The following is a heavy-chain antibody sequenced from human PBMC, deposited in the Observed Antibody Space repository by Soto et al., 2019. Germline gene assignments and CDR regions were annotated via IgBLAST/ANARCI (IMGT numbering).Heavy chain of an antibody. CDR2: ISGSGGST. CDR3: AKDREFSGEEGYYYYYGMDV. J-gene: IGHJ6*02. V-gene: IGHV3-23*01. CDR1: GFTFSSYA. D-gene: IGHD6-25*01. Sequence: EVQLLESGGGLVQPGGSLRLSCAASGFTFSSYAMSWVRQAPGKGLEWVSAISGSGGSTYYADSVKGRFTISRDNSKNTLYLQMNSLRAEDTAVYYCAKDREFSGEEGYYYYYGMDVWGQGTTVTVSS.